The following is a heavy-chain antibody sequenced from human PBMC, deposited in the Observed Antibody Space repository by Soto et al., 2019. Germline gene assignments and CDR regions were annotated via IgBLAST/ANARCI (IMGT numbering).Heavy chain of an antibody. CDR2: VWYDGSNQ. CDR1: GFTFGIYA. D-gene: IGHD2-15*01. CDR3: AREVSCSGGSCYRGNFDY. J-gene: IGHJ4*02. Sequence: LRLSCAASGFTFGIYAMHWVRQAPGKGLEWVAAVWYDGSNQYYGDSVKGRFTISRDNSKNTLSLQVNSLRAEDTAVYFCAREVSCSGGSCYRGNFDYWGPGTLVTVSS. V-gene: IGHV3-33*01.